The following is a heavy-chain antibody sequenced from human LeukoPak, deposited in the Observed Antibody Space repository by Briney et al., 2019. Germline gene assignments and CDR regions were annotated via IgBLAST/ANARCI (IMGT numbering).Heavy chain of an antibody. V-gene: IGHV3-30*02. Sequence: GGSLRLSCAASGFTFSSYSMNWVRQAPGKGLEWVAFIRYDGSNEYYADSVKGRFTISRDNSKNTLYLQMNSLRAEDTAVYYCAKMGDIVVVSAALPGDHWGQGTLVTVSS. CDR3: AKMGDIVVVSAALPGDH. D-gene: IGHD2-2*01. CDR2: IRYDGSNE. J-gene: IGHJ4*02. CDR1: GFTFSSYS.